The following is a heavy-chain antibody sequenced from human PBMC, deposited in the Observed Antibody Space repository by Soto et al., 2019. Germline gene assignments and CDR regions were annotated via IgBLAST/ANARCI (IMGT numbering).Heavy chain of an antibody. Sequence: PSEILSLTCAVYGGSFSGYYWSWIRQPPGKGLEWIGEINHSGSTNYNPSLKSRVTISVDTSKNQFSLKLSSVTAADTAVYYCARDYYDSSGYYLFDYWGQGTLVTVSS. J-gene: IGHJ4*02. V-gene: IGHV4-34*01. D-gene: IGHD3-22*01. CDR1: GGSFSGYY. CDR3: ARDYYDSSGYYLFDY. CDR2: INHSGST.